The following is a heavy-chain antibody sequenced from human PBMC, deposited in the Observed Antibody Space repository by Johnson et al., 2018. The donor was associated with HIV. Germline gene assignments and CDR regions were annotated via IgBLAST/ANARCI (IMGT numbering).Heavy chain of an antibody. CDR1: GFTFSSYA. CDR2: ISYDGSNK. V-gene: IGHV3-30-3*01. CDR3: ARVRWVSKWLSYDAFDI. J-gene: IGHJ3*02. D-gene: IGHD3-22*01. Sequence: VQLVESGGGVVQPGRSLRLSCAASGFTFSSYAMHWVRQAPGKGLEWVAVISYDGSNKYYADSVKGRFPLSRDNSKNTLYLQMNSLRAEDTAVYYCARVRWVSKWLSYDAFDIWGQGTMVTVYS.